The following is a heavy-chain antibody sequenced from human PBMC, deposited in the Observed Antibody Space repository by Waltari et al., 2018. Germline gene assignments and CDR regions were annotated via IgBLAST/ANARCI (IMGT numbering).Heavy chain of an antibody. Sequence: QVQLVQSGAEVKKPGSSVQVACKASGGTFSSYDIRWLLQAPGPGLEWMGGIIPIFGTANYAQKFQGRVTITTDESTSTAYMELSSLRSEDTAVYYCARGGTRSGWFFYYWGQGTLVTVSS. D-gene: IGHD6-19*01. CDR1: GGTFSSYD. CDR2: IIPIFGTA. CDR3: ARGGTRSGWFFYY. V-gene: IGHV1-69*05. J-gene: IGHJ4*02.